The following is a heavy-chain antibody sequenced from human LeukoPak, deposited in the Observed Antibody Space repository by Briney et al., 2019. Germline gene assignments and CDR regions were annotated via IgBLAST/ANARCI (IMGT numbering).Heavy chain of an antibody. Sequence: ASVKVSCKASGYTFTSYYMHWVRQAPGQGLEWMGIINPSGGSTSYAQKFQGRVTMTRDTSTSTVYMELSSLRSEDTAVYYCAGDHQDYYYYMDVWGKGTTVTVSS. V-gene: IGHV1-46*01. J-gene: IGHJ6*03. CDR3: AGDHQDYYYYMDV. CDR1: GYTFTSYY. CDR2: INPSGGST.